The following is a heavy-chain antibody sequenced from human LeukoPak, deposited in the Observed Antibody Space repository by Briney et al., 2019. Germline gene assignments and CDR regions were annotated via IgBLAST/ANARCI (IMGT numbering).Heavy chain of an antibody. CDR3: ARGSMIVDGMDV. D-gene: IGHD3-22*01. Sequence: SETLSLTCTVSGGSISSSSYYWGWIRQPPGKGLEWIGSIYYSGSTYYNPSLKSRVTISVDTSKNQFSLKLGSVTAADTAVYYCARGSMIVDGMDVWGQGTTVTVSS. V-gene: IGHV4-39*07. CDR1: GGSISSSSYY. CDR2: IYYSGST. J-gene: IGHJ6*02.